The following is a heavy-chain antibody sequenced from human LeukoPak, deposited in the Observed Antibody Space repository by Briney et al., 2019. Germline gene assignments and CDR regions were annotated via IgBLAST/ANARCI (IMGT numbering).Heavy chain of an antibody. Sequence: GGSLRLSCAGTGFTFSSYWMSWVRQAPGRGLEWVSTISSRGDSTYDADSVRGRLTTSRDNSQNSLYLQMNSLRAEDTAVYYCAKGPRPDISVAHTLERWGQGTLVTVSS. CDR3: AKGPRPDISVAHTLER. CDR2: ISSRGDST. CDR1: GFTFSSYW. D-gene: IGHD6-19*01. J-gene: IGHJ4*01. V-gene: IGHV3-23*01.